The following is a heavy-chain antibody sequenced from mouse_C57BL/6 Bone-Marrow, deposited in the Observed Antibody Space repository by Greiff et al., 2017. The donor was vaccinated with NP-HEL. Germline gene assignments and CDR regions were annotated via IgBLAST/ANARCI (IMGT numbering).Heavy chain of an antibody. Sequence: VQLQQSGAELVRPGAPVKLSCKASGYTFTSYGISWVKQRTGQGLEWIGEIYPRSGNTYYNEKFKGKATLTADTSSRTAYMELRSLTSEDSAVYFCAGWASPDWFAYWGQGTLVTVSA. CDR1: GYTFTSYG. J-gene: IGHJ3*01. V-gene: IGHV1-81*01. CDR3: AGWASPDWFAY. D-gene: IGHD6-1*01. CDR2: IYPRSGNT.